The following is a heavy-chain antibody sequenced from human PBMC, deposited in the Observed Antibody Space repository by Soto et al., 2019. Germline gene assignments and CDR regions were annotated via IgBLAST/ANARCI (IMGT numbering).Heavy chain of an antibody. Sequence: GASVKVSCKASGYTFTSYGISWVRQAPGQRLEWMGWISAYNGNTNYAQKLQGRVTMTTDTSTSTAYMELRSLRSDDTAVYYCARGRITIFGVVMNAFDIWGQGTMVTVS. CDR3: ARGRITIFGVVMNAFDI. V-gene: IGHV1-18*04. CDR2: ISAYNGNT. CDR1: GYTFTSYG. J-gene: IGHJ3*02. D-gene: IGHD3-3*01.